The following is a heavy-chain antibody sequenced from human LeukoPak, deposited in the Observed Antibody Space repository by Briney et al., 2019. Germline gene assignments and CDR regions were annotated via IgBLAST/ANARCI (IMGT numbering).Heavy chain of an antibody. V-gene: IGHV3-23*01. CDR3: AKAMDTGGFSYERGADY. J-gene: IGHJ4*02. D-gene: IGHD2-8*02. Sequence: PGGPLRLSCAASGFTFSTYAMTWVRQAPGEGLEWVSTISGNGHGTFYADSVKGRFTISRDNSRNTVYVHMNNLRDKDTARYFCAKAMDTGGFSYERGADYWGQGTLVTVSS. CDR2: ISGNGHGT. CDR1: GFTFSTYA.